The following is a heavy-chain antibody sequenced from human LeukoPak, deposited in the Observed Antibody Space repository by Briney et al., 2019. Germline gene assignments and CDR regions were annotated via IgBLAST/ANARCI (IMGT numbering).Heavy chain of an antibody. J-gene: IGHJ3*02. CDR1: GGSFSGYY. V-gene: IGHV4-34*01. D-gene: IGHD6-13*01. Sequence: SETLSLTCAVYGGSFSGYYWSWLRQPPGKGLEWIGEINHSGSTNYNPSLKSRVTISVDTSKNQFSLKLSSVTAADTAVYYCAREDAAAGMPDAFDIWGQGTMVTVSS. CDR3: AREDAAAGMPDAFDI. CDR2: INHSGST.